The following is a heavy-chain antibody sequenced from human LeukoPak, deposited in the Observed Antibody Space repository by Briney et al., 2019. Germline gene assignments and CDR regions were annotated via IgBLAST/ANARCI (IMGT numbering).Heavy chain of an antibody. J-gene: IGHJ6*04. Sequence: GGSLRLSCAASGFTFSTYWMGWVRQAPGKGLEWVANIRQDGSDKYYVDSVKGRFTISRDNAKNSLYLQMNSLRVEDTAVYYCARRGLPGVWGKGTTVTVSS. CDR3: ARRGLPGV. D-gene: IGHD2-15*01. CDR2: IRQDGSDK. V-gene: IGHV3-7*01. CDR1: GFTFSTYW.